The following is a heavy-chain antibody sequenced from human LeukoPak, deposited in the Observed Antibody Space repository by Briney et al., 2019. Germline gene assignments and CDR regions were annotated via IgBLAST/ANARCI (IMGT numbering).Heavy chain of an antibody. J-gene: IGHJ4*02. CDR2: INHSGST. D-gene: IGHD2-2*01. CDR3: ARGSEYEYYFDY. CDR1: GGSISSYY. Sequence: PSETLSLTCTVSGGSISSYYWSWIRQPPGKGPEWIGEINHSGSTNYNPFLKSRVTISVDTSKNQFSLKLSSVTAADTAVYYCARGSEYEYYFDYWGQGTLVTVSS. V-gene: IGHV4-34*01.